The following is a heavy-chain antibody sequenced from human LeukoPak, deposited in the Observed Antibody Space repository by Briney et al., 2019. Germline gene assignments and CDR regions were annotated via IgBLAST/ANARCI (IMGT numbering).Heavy chain of an antibody. Sequence: SETLSLTCTVSGGSISSYYWTWIRQPPGKGLEWIGYIYYSGTTYYNPSLKSRVTISLDTSKNKFSLNLTSVNVADTAVYYCARLRGYSYGPTDYWGQGTLVTVSS. J-gene: IGHJ4*02. CDR3: ARLRGYSYGPTDY. D-gene: IGHD5-18*01. CDR2: IYYSGTT. CDR1: GGSISSYY. V-gene: IGHV4-59*01.